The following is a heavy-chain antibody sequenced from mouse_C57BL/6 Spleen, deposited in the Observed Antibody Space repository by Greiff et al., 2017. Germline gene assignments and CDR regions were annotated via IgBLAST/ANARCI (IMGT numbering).Heavy chain of an antibody. CDR1: GYTFTSYW. Sequence: QVQLQQPGAELVKPGASVKLSCKASGYTFTSYWMHWVKQRPGQGLEWIGMIHPNSGSTNYNEKFKSKATLTVDKSSSTAYMQLSSLTSEDSAVYYCARYTTSGSSEGYYFDYWGQGTTLTVSS. V-gene: IGHV1-64*01. CDR3: ARYTTSGSSEGYYFDY. J-gene: IGHJ2*01. D-gene: IGHD1-1*01. CDR2: IHPNSGST.